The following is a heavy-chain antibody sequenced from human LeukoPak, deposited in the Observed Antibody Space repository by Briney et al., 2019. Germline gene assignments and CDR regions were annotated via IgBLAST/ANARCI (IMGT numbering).Heavy chain of an antibody. D-gene: IGHD1-20*01. V-gene: IGHV3-23*01. J-gene: IGHJ5*02. Sequence: GGSLRLSCAASGFTFSSYAMSWVRQAPGKGLEWVSIISGSDSNTYYTDSVKGRFTISRDNSKNTLYLQMNSLRAEDTAVYYCAKSHNWNWFDPWGQGTLVTVSS. CDR3: AKSHNWNWFDP. CDR1: GFTFSSYA. CDR2: ISGSDSNT.